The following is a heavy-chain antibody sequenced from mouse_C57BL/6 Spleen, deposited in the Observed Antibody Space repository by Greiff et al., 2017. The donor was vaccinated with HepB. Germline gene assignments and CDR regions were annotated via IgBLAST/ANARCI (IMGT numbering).Heavy chain of an antibody. CDR2: INPNNGGT. D-gene: IGHD2-4*01. Sequence: VQLQQSGPELVKPGASVKISCKASGYTFTDYYMNWVKQSHGKSLEWIGDINPNNGGTSYNQKFKGKATLTVDKSSSTAYMELRSLTSEDSAVYYCARAYYDYEGAMDYWGQGTSVTVSS. CDR3: ARAYYDYEGAMDY. J-gene: IGHJ4*01. V-gene: IGHV1-26*01. CDR1: GYTFTDYY.